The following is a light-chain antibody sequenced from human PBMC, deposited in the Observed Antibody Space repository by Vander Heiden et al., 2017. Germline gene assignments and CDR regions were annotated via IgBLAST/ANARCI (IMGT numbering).Light chain of an antibody. CDR2: WAS. V-gene: IGKV4-1*01. CDR3: QQDYSTLYT. J-gene: IGKJ2*01. CDR1: QSVLYSSNNKNY. Sequence: DIVMTQSPDSLAVSLGERATINCKSSQSVLYSSNNKNYLAWYQQKPGQPPKLLIYWASTRESGVPDRFSGSGSGTDFTLTISSLQAEDVAVYYCQQDYSTLYTIGQGTKLDIK.